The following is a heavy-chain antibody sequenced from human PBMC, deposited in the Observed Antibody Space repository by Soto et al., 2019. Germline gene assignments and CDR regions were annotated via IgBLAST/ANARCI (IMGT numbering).Heavy chain of an antibody. CDR1: GGSFSGYY. CDR3: ARGVVVVAATPAFDI. CDR2: INHSGST. J-gene: IGHJ3*02. V-gene: IGHV4-34*01. Sequence: SETLSLTCAVYGGSFSGYYWSWIRQPPGKGLEWIGEINHSGSTNYNPSLKSRVTISVDTSKNQFSLKLSSVTAADTAVYYCARGVVVVAATPAFDIWGQGTMVTVSS. D-gene: IGHD2-15*01.